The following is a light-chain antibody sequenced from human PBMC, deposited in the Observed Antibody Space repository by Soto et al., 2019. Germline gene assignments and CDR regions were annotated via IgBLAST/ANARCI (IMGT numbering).Light chain of an antibody. CDR1: QGIRND. CDR2: AAS. J-gene: IGKJ1*01. V-gene: IGKV1-6*01. Sequence: AIQITQSPSSLSASVGDRVTITCRASQGIRNDLGWYQQKQGKPPKLLIYAASSLQSGVPSRFSGSGSGTDFTLTISRLQPEDFETYYCLQDYNSPRTFGQGTKVDIK. CDR3: LQDYNSPRT.